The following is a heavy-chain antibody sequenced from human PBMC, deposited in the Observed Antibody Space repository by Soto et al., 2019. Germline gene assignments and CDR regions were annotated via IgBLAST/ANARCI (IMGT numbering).Heavy chain of an antibody. V-gene: IGHV3-7*01. J-gene: IGHJ6*02. CDR1: EFTFDKYY. CDR3: ARGNWNYYYGFDV. Sequence: SGGSLRLSCAASEFTFDKYYMTWVRQAPGKGPEWVANIKPDGSEQYYVDSVKGRFTLSRDNANNSLYLQMNSLRAEDTAVYFCARGNWNYYYGFDVWGQGTTVTVSS. CDR2: IKPDGSEQ. D-gene: IGHD1-20*01.